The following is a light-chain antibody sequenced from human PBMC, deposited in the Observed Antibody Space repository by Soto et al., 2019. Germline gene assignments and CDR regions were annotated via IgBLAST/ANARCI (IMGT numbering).Light chain of an antibody. V-gene: IGKV1-5*01. CDR1: QSISNW. J-gene: IGKJ1*01. CDR3: QQYNSFSGT. CDR2: DAS. Sequence: DTQMTQSPSTLSASVGDRVTITCRASQSISNWLAWYQQKPGKAPKLLINDASSLESGVPSRFSGSGSGTEFTLTISSLQPDDFATYYCQQYNSFSGTFGQGTKM.